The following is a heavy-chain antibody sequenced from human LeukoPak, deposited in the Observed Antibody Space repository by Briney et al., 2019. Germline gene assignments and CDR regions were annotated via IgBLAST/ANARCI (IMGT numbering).Heavy chain of an antibody. CDR3: ARTYVDTAMATGYYYYGMDV. CDR2: IYYSGST. CDR1: GGSISSSSYY. D-gene: IGHD5-18*01. Sequence: PSETLSLTCTVSGGSISSSSYYWGWIRQPPGKGLEWIGSIYYSGSTYYNPSLKSRVTISVDTSKNQFSLKLSSVTAADTAVYYCARTYVDTAMATGYYYYGMDVWGQGTTVTVSS. V-gene: IGHV4-39*07. J-gene: IGHJ6*02.